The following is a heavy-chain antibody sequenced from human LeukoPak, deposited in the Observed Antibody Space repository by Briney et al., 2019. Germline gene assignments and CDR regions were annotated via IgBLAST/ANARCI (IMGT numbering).Heavy chain of an antibody. V-gene: IGHV3-74*01. D-gene: IGHD3-22*01. Sequence: GGSLRLSCAASGFTFSNYWLHWVRQAPGKGLVWVSRINSDGINTSYADSVKGRFTISRDNAKNTLNLQMNSLRAEDTAVYYCARDLGQYYDTSDNWFDPWGQGTLVTVSS. CDR2: INSDGINT. J-gene: IGHJ5*02. CDR1: GFTFSNYW. CDR3: ARDLGQYYDTSDNWFDP.